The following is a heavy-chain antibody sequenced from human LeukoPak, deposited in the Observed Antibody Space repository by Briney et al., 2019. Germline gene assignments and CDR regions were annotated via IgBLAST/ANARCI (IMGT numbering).Heavy chain of an antibody. V-gene: IGHV3-48*04. Sequence: GGSLRLSCAASGFTFSSYSMNWVRQAPGKGLEWVSFISTSSSTIYYADSVKGRFTISRDNAKNSLYLQMNSLRAEDTAVYYCASQMGGYSYGYGDYWGQGTLVTVSS. CDR1: GFTFSSYS. CDR2: ISTSSSTI. J-gene: IGHJ4*02. CDR3: ASQMGGYSYGYGDY. D-gene: IGHD5-18*01.